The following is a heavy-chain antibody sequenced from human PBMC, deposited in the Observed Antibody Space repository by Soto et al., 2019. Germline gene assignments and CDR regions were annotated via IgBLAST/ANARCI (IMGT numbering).Heavy chain of an antibody. Sequence: QVQLVQSGAEVKKPGASVKVSGKASGYTFTSYAMTWMRQAPEQSLEWMGWINAGNGNTKYSQKFQGRVTITRDTSASTADMELIRLRSEATALYYCAIGDYYEVHDYWGQGPLVTVSS. D-gene: IGHD3-22*01. J-gene: IGHJ4*02. CDR2: INAGNGNT. V-gene: IGHV1-3*01. CDR1: GYTFTSYA. CDR3: AIGDYYEVHDY.